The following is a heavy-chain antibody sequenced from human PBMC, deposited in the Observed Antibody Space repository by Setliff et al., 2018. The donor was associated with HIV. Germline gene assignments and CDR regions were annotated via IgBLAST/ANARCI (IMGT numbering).Heavy chain of an antibody. CDR1: GFIFSDYH. CDR2: ISDGDIK. J-gene: IGHJ4*02. CDR3: ARLTRPGGYNYALDY. D-gene: IGHD5-18*01. Sequence: GTLRLSCAASGFIFSDYHMTWIRQAPGKGLEWLSDISDGDIKLYADSLKGRFAISRDNTRNSLYLQMSSLRAEDTAVYYCARLTRPGGYNYALDYWGQGTLVTVSS. V-gene: IGHV3-11*04.